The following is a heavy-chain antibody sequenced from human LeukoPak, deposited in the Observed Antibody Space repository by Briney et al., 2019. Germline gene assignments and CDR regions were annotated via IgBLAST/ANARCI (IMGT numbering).Heavy chain of an antibody. D-gene: IGHD2-2*01. CDR1: GVSSISIDYY. Sequence: PSETLSLTCTVSGVSSISIDYYWDWIRQPPGKGPEWIGAIYHTGTTYYNPSLKSRVTISVDTSKNQFSLKLSSVTAADTAVYYCGRVSCSSTSCPGWFDPWGQGTLVTVSS. CDR3: GRVSCSSTSCPGWFDP. V-gene: IGHV4-39*07. J-gene: IGHJ5*02. CDR2: IYHTGTT.